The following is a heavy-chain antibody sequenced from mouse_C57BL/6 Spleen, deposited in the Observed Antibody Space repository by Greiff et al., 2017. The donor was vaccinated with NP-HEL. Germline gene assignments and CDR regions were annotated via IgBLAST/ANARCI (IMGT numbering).Heavy chain of an antibody. V-gene: IGHV1-55*01. J-gene: IGHJ3*01. CDR2: IYPGSGST. CDR1: GYTFTSYW. Sequence: QVQLQQPGAELVKPGASVKMSCKASGYTFTSYWITWVKQRPGQGLEWIGDIYPGSGSTTSNEKFKSKATLTVDTSSSTAYKQLSSLTSEDSAVYYCAREREDGEFAYWGQGTLVTVSA. CDR3: AREREDGEFAY.